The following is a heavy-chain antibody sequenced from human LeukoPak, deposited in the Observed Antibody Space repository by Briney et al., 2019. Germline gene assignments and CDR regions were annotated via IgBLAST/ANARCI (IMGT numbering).Heavy chain of an antibody. D-gene: IGHD3-9*01. V-gene: IGHV6-1*01. J-gene: IGHJ5*02. CDR1: GDSVSNNSAS. CDR3: ARWLTT. Sequence: SQTLSLTCVISGDSVSNNSASWIWIRQSPSRGLEWLGRTYYRSRWYKDYAVSVKSRITINPDTSKNQFSLQLNSVTPEDTAVYYCARWLTTWGQGTLVTVSS. CDR2: TYYRSRWYK.